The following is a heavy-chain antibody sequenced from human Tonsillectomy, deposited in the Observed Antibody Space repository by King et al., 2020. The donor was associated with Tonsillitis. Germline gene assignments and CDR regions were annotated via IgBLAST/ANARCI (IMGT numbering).Heavy chain of an antibody. J-gene: IGHJ5*02. D-gene: IGHD3-3*01. V-gene: IGHV3-48*03. Sequence: VQLVESGGGLVQPGGSLRLSCAASGFTFSTYDMNWGRQAPGKGLEWVAYISTSGSAIYYADSVKGRFTISRDNAKNSLYLQMNNMRAEDTDVYFCAVDFLCGYSEPWGQGTLVTVSS. CDR1: GFTFSTYD. CDR3: AVDFLCGYSEP. CDR2: ISTSGSAI.